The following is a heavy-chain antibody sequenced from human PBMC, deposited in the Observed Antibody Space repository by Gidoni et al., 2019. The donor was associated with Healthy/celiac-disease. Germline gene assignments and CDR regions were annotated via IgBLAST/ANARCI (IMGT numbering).Heavy chain of an antibody. Sequence: QVQLPESGPGLVKPSEPLSLTCTVTGGSISSYYWSWIRQPPGKGLEWIGYIYYSGSTNYNPSLKRRVTISVDTSKNQCSLKLSSVTAADTAVYYCARHGDSSGWYYYYGMDVWGQGTTVTVSS. J-gene: IGHJ6*02. CDR3: ARHGDSSGWYYYYGMDV. CDR1: GGSISSYY. CDR2: IYYSGST. D-gene: IGHD6-19*01. V-gene: IGHV4-59*08.